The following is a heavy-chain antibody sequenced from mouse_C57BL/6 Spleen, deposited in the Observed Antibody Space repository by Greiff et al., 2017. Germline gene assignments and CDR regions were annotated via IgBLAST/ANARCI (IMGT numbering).Heavy chain of an antibody. CDR1: GYTFTDYE. CDR3: TRENYAMDY. V-gene: IGHV1-15*01. J-gene: IGHJ4*01. CDR2: IDPETGGT. Sequence: VQLVESGAELVRPGASVTLSCKASGYTFTDYEMHWVKQTPVHGLEWIGAIDPETGGTAYNQKFKGKAILTADKSSSTAYMELRSLTSEDSAVYYCTRENYAMDYWGQGTSVTVSS.